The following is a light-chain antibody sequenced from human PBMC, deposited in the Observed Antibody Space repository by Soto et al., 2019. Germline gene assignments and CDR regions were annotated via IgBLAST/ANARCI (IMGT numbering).Light chain of an antibody. CDR2: GAS. CDR1: QSISSN. CDR3: QQFGSSPL. J-gene: IGKJ2*01. Sequence: EILMTQSPATLSVSPGERVTLSCRASQSISSNLAWYQQKPGQAPRLLIYGASIRATGVSPRLSGSGSGTDFTLTISSLQSEDFAVYYCQQFGSSPLFGQGTKLEIK. V-gene: IGKV3-15*01.